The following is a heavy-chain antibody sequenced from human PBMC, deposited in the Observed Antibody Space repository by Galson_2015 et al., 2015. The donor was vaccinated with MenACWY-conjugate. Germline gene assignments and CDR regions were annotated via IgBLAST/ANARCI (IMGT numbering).Heavy chain of an antibody. J-gene: IGHJ5*02. V-gene: IGHV1-3*01. CDR1: GYTFTSYA. CDR3: ARDLPHSTSWRNWFDP. D-gene: IGHD6-13*01. Sequence: SVKVSCKASGYTFTSYAMHWVRQAPGQRLEWMGWINAGNGDTRYSQNFQGRVTITRDTSASTVYVELSSLRSEDTAVYYCARDLPHSTSWRNWFDPWGQGTLVTVSS. CDR2: INAGNGDT.